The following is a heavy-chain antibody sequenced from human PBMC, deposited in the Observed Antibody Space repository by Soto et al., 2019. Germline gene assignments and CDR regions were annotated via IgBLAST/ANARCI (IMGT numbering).Heavy chain of an antibody. CDR1: GYTFTYRY. CDR3: ARSLPRFSYGHIDAFDI. Sequence: ASVKVSCKASGYTFTYRYLHWVRQAPGQALEWMGWITPFNGNTNYAQKFQDRVTITRDRSMSTAYMELSSLRSEDTAMYYCARSLPRFSYGHIDAFDIWGQGTNVTVS. D-gene: IGHD5-18*01. V-gene: IGHV1-45*02. J-gene: IGHJ3*02. CDR2: ITPFNGNT.